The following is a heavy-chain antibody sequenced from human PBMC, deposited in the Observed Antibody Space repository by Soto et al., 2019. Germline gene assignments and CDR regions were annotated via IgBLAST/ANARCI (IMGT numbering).Heavy chain of an antibody. CDR1: GFTFRSYN. CDR2: ISSSSSTI. Sequence: DVQLVESGGGLVQPGGSLRLSCAASGFTFRSYNMNWVRQAPGKGLDWLSYISSSSSTIYYADSVKGRFTISRDNAKNSLYLQMNSLRDDYTAMYYCARGGTIAVTTIGDYWGQGTLVTVSS. D-gene: IGHD5-12*01. J-gene: IGHJ4*01. V-gene: IGHV3-48*02. CDR3: ARGGTIAVTTIGDY.